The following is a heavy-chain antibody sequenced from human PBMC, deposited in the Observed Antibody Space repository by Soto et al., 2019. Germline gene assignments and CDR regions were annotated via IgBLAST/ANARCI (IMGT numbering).Heavy chain of an antibody. CDR2: IIPLFVIQ. CDR3: AKAAGDH. CDR1: GGPFNTYA. J-gene: IGHJ4*02. V-gene: IGHV1-69*01. Sequence: QMQLVQSGAEVKARGSSVKISCKTSGGPFNTYALTWVRQAPGQGLEWIGGIIPLFVIQNVAQRFQSRVTINADESLTTASMEMSSLRSDDTAAYYYAKAAGDHWGQGTLVTGSS. D-gene: IGHD6-25*01.